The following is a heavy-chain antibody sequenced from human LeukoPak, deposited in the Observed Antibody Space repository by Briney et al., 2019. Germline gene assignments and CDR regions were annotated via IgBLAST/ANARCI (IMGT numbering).Heavy chain of an antibody. CDR2: IKNKTDGGTT. CDR3: TTDPQWPPSG. J-gene: IGHJ4*02. V-gene: IGHV3-15*01. D-gene: IGHD6-19*01. CDR1: GFTFSYAW. Sequence: GGSLRLSCAASGFTFSYAWMNWVRQAPGKGLEWVGRIKNKTDGGTTDYAAPVKGRFTISRDDSKNTLYLQMNSLKTEDTAVYSCTTDPQWPPSGWGQGTLVTVSS.